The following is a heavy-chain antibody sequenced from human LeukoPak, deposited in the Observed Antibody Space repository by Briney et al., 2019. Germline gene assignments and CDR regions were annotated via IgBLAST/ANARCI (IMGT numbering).Heavy chain of an antibody. J-gene: IGHJ4*02. CDR3: ATGLPTY. CDR2: VDPEDGET. V-gene: IGHV1-69-2*01. Sequence: ASVKISCKASGYTFTDYYMHWVQQAPGKGLEWMGRVDPEDGETIYAEKFRGRVTITADTSTDTAYMELSSLRSEDTAVYYCATGLPTYWGQGTLVTVSS. D-gene: IGHD4-11*01. CDR1: GYTFTDYY.